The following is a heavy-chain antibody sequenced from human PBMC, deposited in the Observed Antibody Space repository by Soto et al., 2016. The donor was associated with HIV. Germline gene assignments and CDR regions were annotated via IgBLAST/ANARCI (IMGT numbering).Heavy chain of an antibody. V-gene: IGHV4-34*02. D-gene: IGHD6-19*01. J-gene: IGHJ3*01. CDR3: ARQTRGPRIAVADPTGHAFDL. CDR1: GGSFSPYQ. CDR2: IHDSGSD. Sequence: QVQLQQWGAGLLKPSETLSLTCGVYGGSFSPYQWSWIRQAPGKGLEWIGEIHDSGSDSYNPSLKSRVTISVDMSKSQFSLKLNSVIAADTAVYYCARQTRGPRIAVADPTGHAFDLWGQGTVVIVSS.